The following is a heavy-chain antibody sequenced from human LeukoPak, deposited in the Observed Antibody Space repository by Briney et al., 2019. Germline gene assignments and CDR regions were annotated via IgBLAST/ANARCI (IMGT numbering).Heavy chain of an antibody. CDR2: IRWNSGSI. Sequence: GGSLRLSCAASGFTFDDYAMHWVRQAPGKGLEWVSGIRWNSGSIGYADSVKGRFTISRDNAKNSLYLQMNSLRAEDTALYYCAKDLSSSWYSDWFDPWGQGTLVTVSS. CDR1: GFTFDDYA. D-gene: IGHD6-13*01. CDR3: AKDLSSSWYSDWFDP. J-gene: IGHJ5*02. V-gene: IGHV3-9*01.